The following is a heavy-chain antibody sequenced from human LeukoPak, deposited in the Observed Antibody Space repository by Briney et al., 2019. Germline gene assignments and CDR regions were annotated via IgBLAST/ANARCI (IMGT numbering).Heavy chain of an antibody. V-gene: IGHV1-69*04. CDR2: IIPILGIA. CDR3: AKDPLPYSSSWYKWFDP. J-gene: IGHJ5*02. Sequence: SVKVSCKASGGTFSSYAISWVRQAPGQGLEWMGRIIPILGIANYAQKFQGRVTITADKSTSTAYMELSSLRAEDTAVYYCAKDPLPYSSSWYKWFDPWGQGTLVTVSS. CDR1: GGTFSSYA. D-gene: IGHD6-13*01.